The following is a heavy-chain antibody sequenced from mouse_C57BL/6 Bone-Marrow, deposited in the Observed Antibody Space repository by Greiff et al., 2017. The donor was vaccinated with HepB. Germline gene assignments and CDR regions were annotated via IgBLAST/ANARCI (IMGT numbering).Heavy chain of an antibody. CDR2: ISYDGSN. CDR1: GYSITSGYY. J-gene: IGHJ3*01. Sequence: VQLQQSGPGLVKPSQSLSLTCSVTGYSITSGYYWNWIRQFPGNKLEWMGYISYDGSNNYNPSLKNRISITRDTSKNQFFLKLNSVTTEDTATYYCATSPYYYGSSSFAYWGQGTLVTVSA. V-gene: IGHV3-6*01. CDR3: ATSPYYYGSSSFAY. D-gene: IGHD1-1*01.